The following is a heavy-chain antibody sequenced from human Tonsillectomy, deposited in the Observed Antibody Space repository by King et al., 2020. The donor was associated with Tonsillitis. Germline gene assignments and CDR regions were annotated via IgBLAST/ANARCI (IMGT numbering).Heavy chain of an antibody. CDR1: GFIFTNYA. J-gene: IGHJ3*01. D-gene: IGHD3-10*01. Sequence: VQLVESGGGLVQPGGSLRLSCTASGFIFTNYAMAWVRQAPGRGLQWVSTINRSGDSTYYADSVKGRFTVSRDNSENTLYLQLNSLRAEDTAVYYCTIRTYYYNSGGSFDVWGQGTVVTVSS. CDR2: INRSGDST. CDR3: TIRTYYYNSGGSFDV. V-gene: IGHV3-23*04.